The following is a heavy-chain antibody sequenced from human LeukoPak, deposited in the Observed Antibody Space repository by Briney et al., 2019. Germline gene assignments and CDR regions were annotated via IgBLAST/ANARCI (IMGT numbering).Heavy chain of an antibody. J-gene: IGHJ4*02. V-gene: IGHV3-23*01. D-gene: IGHD6-19*01. CDR1: GITFSNCA. Sequence: GGSLRLSCATSGITFSNCAMSWVRQAPGEGLEWVSTISASGGSTYYADSVKGRFTTSRDNSKNTVYLQMSSLRAEDTAVYFCAKGTGSSGWRYYFDYWGQGTLVTASS. CDR3: AKGTGSSGWRYYFDY. CDR2: ISASGGST.